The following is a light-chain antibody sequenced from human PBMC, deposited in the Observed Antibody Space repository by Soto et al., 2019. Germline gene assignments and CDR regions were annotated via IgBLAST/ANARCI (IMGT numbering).Light chain of an antibody. J-gene: IGKJ1*01. CDR3: QHYNSYSRT. V-gene: IGKV1-5*03. CDR1: QSIGSW. CDR2: KAS. Sequence: IQMTQSPSTLSAFVGDRVTITCRASQSIGSWLAWYQQKPGKAPKLLISKASTLESGVPRRFIGSGSGTHNTLTTTTPQPDDFATYYCQHYNSYSRTFGQGTKVEIK.